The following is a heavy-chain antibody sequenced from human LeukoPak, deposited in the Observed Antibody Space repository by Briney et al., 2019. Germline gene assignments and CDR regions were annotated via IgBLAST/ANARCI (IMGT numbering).Heavy chain of an antibody. J-gene: IGHJ2*01. CDR3: AALPGIPRYFDL. CDR2: IIPIFGTA. CDR1: GGTFSSYA. D-gene: IGHD3-10*01. Sequence: ASVKVSCKASGGTFSSYAISWVRQAPGQGLEWMGGIIPIFGTANYAQKFQGRVTITADKSTSTAYMELSSLRPEDTAVYYCAALPGIPRYFDLWGRGTLVTVSS. V-gene: IGHV1-69*06.